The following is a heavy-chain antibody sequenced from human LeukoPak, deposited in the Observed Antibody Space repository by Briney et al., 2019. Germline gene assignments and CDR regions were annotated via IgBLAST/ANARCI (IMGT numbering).Heavy chain of an antibody. J-gene: IGHJ4*02. CDR1: GYSFTDYS. CDR2: INSNSGDT. Sequence: ASVKVSCKASGYSFTDYSIHWVRQAPGQGLEWMGRINSNSGDTNYAQNFQGRVTMTRDTSVSTAFMELGRLRSDDTAVYYCARIPYTGSSYWGQGTLVTVPS. CDR3: ARIPYTGSSY. D-gene: IGHD7-27*01. V-gene: IGHV1-2*02.